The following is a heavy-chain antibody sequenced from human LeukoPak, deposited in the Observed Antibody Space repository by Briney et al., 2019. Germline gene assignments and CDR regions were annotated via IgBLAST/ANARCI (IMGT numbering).Heavy chain of an antibody. CDR2: IYYSGST. CDR1: GGSISSGGYY. J-gene: IGHJ5*02. D-gene: IGHD1-14*01. Sequence: PSETLSLTCTVSGGSISSGGYYWSWIRQHPGKGLEWIGYIYYSGSTYYNPSLKSRVTISVDTSKNQFSLKLSSVTAADTAVYYCAGEMNRRLNWFDPWGQGTLVTVSS. V-gene: IGHV4-31*03. CDR3: AGEMNRRLNWFDP.